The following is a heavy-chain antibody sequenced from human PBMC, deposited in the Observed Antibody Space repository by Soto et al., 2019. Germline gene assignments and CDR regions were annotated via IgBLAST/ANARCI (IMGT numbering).Heavy chain of an antibody. CDR1: GYTFSNYA. J-gene: IGHJ6*02. Sequence: ASVKVSCKTSGYTFSNYAISWVRQAPGQGLEWMGWISSYNSNNGDTKSAQMLQGRVTMTIDTSATTAYMELRSLSSDDTAVYYCARAELERGEVGYFGMDVWGQGTTVTVSS. CDR2: ISSYNSNNGDT. V-gene: IGHV1-18*04. D-gene: IGHD1-1*01. CDR3: ARAELERGEVGYFGMDV.